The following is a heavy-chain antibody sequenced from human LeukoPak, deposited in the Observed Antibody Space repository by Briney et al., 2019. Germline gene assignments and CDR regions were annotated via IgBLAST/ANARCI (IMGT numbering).Heavy chain of an antibody. V-gene: IGHV3-33*06. J-gene: IGHJ4*02. D-gene: IGHD1-26*01. Sequence: GGSLRLSCAASGFTFSSFGMDWVRQAPGKGLEWVAVIWYDGSNKYYADSVKGRFTISRDNSKNTLYLQMNSLRAEDTAVYYCAKDDGGSSTSLDYWGQGTLVTVSS. CDR1: GFTFSSFG. CDR2: IWYDGSNK. CDR3: AKDDGGSSTSLDY.